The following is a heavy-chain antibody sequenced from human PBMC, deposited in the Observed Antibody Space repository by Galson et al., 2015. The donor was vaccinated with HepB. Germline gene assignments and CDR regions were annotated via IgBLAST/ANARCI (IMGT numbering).Heavy chain of an antibody. J-gene: IGHJ6*03. CDR1: GFTFSSYE. Sequence: SLRLSCAASGFTFSSYEMNWVRQAPGKGLEWVSYISSSGSTIYYADSVKGRFTISRDNAKNSLYLQMNSLRAEDTAVYYCAREGWELPSWGYYYYYYMDVWGKGTTVTVSS. CDR2: ISSSGSTI. D-gene: IGHD1-26*01. CDR3: AREGWELPSWGYYYYYYMDV. V-gene: IGHV3-48*03.